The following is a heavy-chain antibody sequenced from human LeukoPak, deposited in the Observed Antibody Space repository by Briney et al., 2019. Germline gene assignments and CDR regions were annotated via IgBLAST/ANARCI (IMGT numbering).Heavy chain of an antibody. J-gene: IGHJ3*02. D-gene: IGHD3-22*01. CDR1: NVSISSYY. CDR2: IYYSGST. CDR3: ARQQNYYDSRGAFDI. Sequence: SETLSLTCSVSNVSISSYYWSWIRQPPGKGLEWIGYIYYSGSTNYNPSLKSRVTISVDTSKNQFSLKLSSVTAADTAVYYCARQQNYYDSRGAFDIWGQGTMVTVSS. V-gene: IGHV4-59*01.